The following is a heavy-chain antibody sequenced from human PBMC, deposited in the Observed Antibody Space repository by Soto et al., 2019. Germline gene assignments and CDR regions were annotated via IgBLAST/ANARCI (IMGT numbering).Heavy chain of an antibody. V-gene: IGHV1-18*01. CDR1: GYTFTSYG. D-gene: IGHD6-13*01. CDR2: ISAYNGNT. Sequence: ASVKVSCKASGYTFTSYGISWVRQAPGQGLEWMGWISAYNGNTNYAQKLQGRVTMTTDTSTSTAYMELRSLRSDDTAVYYCARDTAAAGILDDWGQGSLVTVSS. CDR3: ARDTAAAGILDD. J-gene: IGHJ4*02.